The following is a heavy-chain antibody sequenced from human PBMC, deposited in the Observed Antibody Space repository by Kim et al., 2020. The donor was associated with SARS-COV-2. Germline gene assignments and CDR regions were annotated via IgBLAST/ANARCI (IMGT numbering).Heavy chain of an antibody. Sequence: GGSLRLSCAASGFTFSSYSMNWVRQAPGKGLEWVSSISSSSSYIYYADSVKGRFTISRDNAKNSLYLQMNSLRAEDTAVYYCAREVTPVPAAVYYYYGMDVWGQGTTVTVSS. CDR3: AREVTPVPAAVYYYYGMDV. CDR2: ISSSSSYI. V-gene: IGHV3-21*01. J-gene: IGHJ6*02. D-gene: IGHD2-2*01. CDR1: GFTFSSYS.